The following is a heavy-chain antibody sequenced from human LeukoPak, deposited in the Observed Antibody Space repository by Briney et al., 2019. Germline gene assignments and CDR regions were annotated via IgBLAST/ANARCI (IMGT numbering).Heavy chain of an antibody. J-gene: IGHJ1*01. CDR3: ARDIAAAGWYFQH. CDR2: ISSSSSTI. Sequence: GGSLRLSCAASGFTFSNAWMSWVRQAPGKGLEWVSYISSSSSTIYYADSVKGRFTISRDNSKNTLYLQMNSLRAEDTAVYYCARDIAAAGWYFQHWGQGTLVTVSS. D-gene: IGHD6-13*01. CDR1: GFTFSNAW. V-gene: IGHV3-48*01.